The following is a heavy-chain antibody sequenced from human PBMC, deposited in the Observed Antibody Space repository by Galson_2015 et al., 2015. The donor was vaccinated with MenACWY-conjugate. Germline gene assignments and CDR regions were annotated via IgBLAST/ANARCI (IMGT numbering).Heavy chain of an antibody. CDR1: GFTFSSYA. D-gene: IGHD6-19*01. V-gene: IGHV3-23*01. Sequence: SLRLSCAASGFTFSSYAMSWVRQAPGKGLEWVSAISGSGGSTYYADSVKGRFTISRDNSKNTLYLQMNSLRAEDTAVYSCARGDGHSGYSSGWTKDYWGQGTLVTVSS. CDR2: ISGSGGST. J-gene: IGHJ4*02. CDR3: ARGDGHSGYSSGWTKDY.